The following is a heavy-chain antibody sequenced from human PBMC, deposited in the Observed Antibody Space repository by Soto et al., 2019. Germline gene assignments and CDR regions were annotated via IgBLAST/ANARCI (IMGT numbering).Heavy chain of an antibody. CDR1: GGSFSGYY. J-gene: IGHJ4*02. CDR3: ARDSGSNRGHFDY. V-gene: IGHV4-34*01. CDR2: INHSGST. Sequence: TLSLTCAVYGGSFSGYYWIWIRQPPGKGLEWIGEINHSGSTNYTPSLKSRVTISIDTSKNQFSLQLSSVTAADTAVYFCARDSGSNRGHFDYWGQGTLVTVSS. D-gene: IGHD3-22*01.